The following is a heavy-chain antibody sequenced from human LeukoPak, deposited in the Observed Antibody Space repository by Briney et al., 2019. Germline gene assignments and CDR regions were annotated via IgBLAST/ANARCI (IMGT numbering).Heavy chain of an antibody. Sequence: SETLSLTCTVSGGSISGSSYYWGWIRQPPGKGLEWIGRIYYSGSTYSNPSLKSRVTLSLDTSQKQFSLKLSSVTAADTAVYYCARGYCTNAVCSLGPTQAWGQGTLVTVSS. CDR3: ARGYCTNAVCSLGPTQA. J-gene: IGHJ4*02. D-gene: IGHD2-8*01. CDR2: IYYSGST. V-gene: IGHV4-39*07. CDR1: GGSISGSSYY.